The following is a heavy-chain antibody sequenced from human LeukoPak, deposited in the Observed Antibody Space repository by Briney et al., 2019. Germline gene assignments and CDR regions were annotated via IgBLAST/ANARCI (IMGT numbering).Heavy chain of an antibody. D-gene: IGHD6-13*01. CDR1: GYTFTNYW. CDR2: IYPGDSDT. CDR3: ARGSRIAAADY. J-gene: IGHJ4*02. Sequence: GESLKISCKGAGYTFTNYWIGWVRQMPGKGLEWMGIIYPGDSDTRYSPSFQGQVTISADKSISTAYLQWSSLKASDTAMYYCARGSRIAAADYWGQGTLVTVSS. V-gene: IGHV5-51*01.